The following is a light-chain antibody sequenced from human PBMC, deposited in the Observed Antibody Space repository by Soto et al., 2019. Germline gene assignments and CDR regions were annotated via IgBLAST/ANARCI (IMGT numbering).Light chain of an antibody. CDR1: EDIMNY. Sequence: THSPCTLSASVLYRVTITFLASEDIMNYLALYQQKPGKVPKVLIYTANNLESGVPSRFSGSRSGTDFTLTISSLQPEDVATYYCQKYNDAPFSFGGGTRLEIK. CDR3: QKYNDAPFS. CDR2: TAN. V-gene: IGKV1-27*01. J-gene: IGKJ5*01.